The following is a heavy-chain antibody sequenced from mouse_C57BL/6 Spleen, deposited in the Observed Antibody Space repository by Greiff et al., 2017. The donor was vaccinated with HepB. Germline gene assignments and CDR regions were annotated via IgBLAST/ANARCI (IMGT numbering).Heavy chain of an antibody. D-gene: IGHD2-3*01. CDR3: ARSKADGYYWYFDV. CDR1: GYTFTSYW. CDR2: IDPNSGGT. J-gene: IGHJ1*03. Sequence: QVHVKQPGAELVKPGASVKLSCKASGYTFTSYWMHWVKQRPGRGLEWIGRIDPNSGGTKYNEKFKSKATLTVDKPSSTAYMQLSSLTSEDSAVYYCARSKADGYYWYFDVWGTGTTVTVSS. V-gene: IGHV1-72*01.